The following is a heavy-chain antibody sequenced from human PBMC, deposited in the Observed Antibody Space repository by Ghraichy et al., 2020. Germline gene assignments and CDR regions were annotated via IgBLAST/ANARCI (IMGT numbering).Heavy chain of an antibody. Sequence: ASVKVSCKISRSPFSTPVTNFVLLSPLLLLEKMGWMNPNIGNTAYAQKFQGRVTMTRNTSISTAYMELSTLRSEDTAVYYCARDSGDKVDYWGQGTLVTVSS. CDR1: RSPFSTPV. D-gene: IGHD7-27*01. V-gene: IGHV1-8*01. CDR3: ARDSGDKVDY. CDR2: MNPNIGNT. J-gene: IGHJ4*02.